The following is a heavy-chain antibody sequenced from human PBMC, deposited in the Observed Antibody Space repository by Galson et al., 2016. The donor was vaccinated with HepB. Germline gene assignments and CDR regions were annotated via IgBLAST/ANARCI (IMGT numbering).Heavy chain of an antibody. CDR3: AKTSGYSNTWINY. J-gene: IGHJ4*02. CDR1: GFTFSNYV. CDR2: TSDSGHAT. Sequence: SLRLSCAASGFTFSNYVMAWVRQAPGKGLEWVSVTSDSGHATYYADSVTGRFTISRDNSKNTLFLQTNSLRAEDTAVSYCAKTSGYSNTWINYWGQGTRVTVSS. D-gene: IGHD6-13*01. V-gene: IGHV3-23*01.